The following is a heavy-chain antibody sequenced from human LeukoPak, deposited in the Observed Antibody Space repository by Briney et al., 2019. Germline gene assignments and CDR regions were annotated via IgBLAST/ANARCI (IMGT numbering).Heavy chain of an antibody. D-gene: IGHD6-6*01. Sequence: ASVKVSCKASGGTFSSYAISWVRQAPGQGLEWMGGIIPIFGTANYAQKFQGRVTITADESTSTAYMELSSLRSEDTAVYYCARSSSSDYYYYYYMDVWGKGTTVTVSS. CDR1: GGTFSSYA. CDR3: ARSSSSDYYYYYYMDV. J-gene: IGHJ6*03. CDR2: IIPIFGTA. V-gene: IGHV1-69*13.